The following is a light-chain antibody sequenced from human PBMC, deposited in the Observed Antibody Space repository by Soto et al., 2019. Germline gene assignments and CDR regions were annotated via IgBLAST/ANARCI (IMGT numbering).Light chain of an antibody. J-gene: IGKJ1*01. V-gene: IGKV1-17*01. Sequence: DIQITQSPSSLSASGGDRVTISFRASQGIGNALGRYKQRPGQAPQLLSYDAWSLGSGVPLRFSGSGSGTEFTLTISSLQPDDFATYYCQQYNSYWTFGQGTKVDIK. CDR2: DAW. CDR1: QGIGNA. CDR3: QQYNSYWT.